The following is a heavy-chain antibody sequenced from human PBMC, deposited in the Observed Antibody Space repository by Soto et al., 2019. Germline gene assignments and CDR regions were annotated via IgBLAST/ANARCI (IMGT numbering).Heavy chain of an antibody. J-gene: IGHJ4*02. CDR1: GGSISSGINY. D-gene: IGHD2-15*01. CDR3: ARGLDCSGGTCYGPYFDS. V-gene: IGHV4-31*03. Sequence: QVLLQESGPGLVKPSQTLSLTCTVSGGSISSGINYWSWIRQHPGKGLEWIGYIYYSGSTYYNPSLKSRVTISVDTSKNPFSLKLSSVTAADTAVYYCARGLDCSGGTCYGPYFDSWGQGSLVTVSS. CDR2: IYYSGST.